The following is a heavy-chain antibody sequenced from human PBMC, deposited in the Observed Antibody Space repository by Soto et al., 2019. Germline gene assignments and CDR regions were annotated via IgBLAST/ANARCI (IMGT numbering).Heavy chain of an antibody. D-gene: IGHD4-17*01. V-gene: IGHV4-31*03. J-gene: IGHJ5*02. CDR1: GGSISSGGYY. Sequence: QVQLQESGPGLVKPSQTLSLTCTVSGGSISSGGYYWSWIRQHPGKGLEWIGYIYYSGSTYYNPSLKSRVTITVDTSKNQFSLKLSSVTAADTAVYYCAREFQATVVTRLFDPWGQGTLVTVSS. CDR2: IYYSGST. CDR3: AREFQATVVTRLFDP.